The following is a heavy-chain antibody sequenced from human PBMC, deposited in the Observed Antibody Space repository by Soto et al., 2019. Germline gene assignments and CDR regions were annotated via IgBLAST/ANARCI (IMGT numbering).Heavy chain of an antibody. Sequence: EVQLLESGGGLVQPGGSLTLSCAASGFTFNTYGMTWVRQAPGKGLEWVSTVSGSGGGTYYADSVKGRFTISRVNSKNTMYLQMSNLRAEDTAVYFCARIGPYCGGDCDPDFDCWGLGTPVTVSS. CDR1: GFTFNTYG. V-gene: IGHV3-23*01. CDR3: ARIGPYCGGDCDPDFDC. J-gene: IGHJ4*02. CDR2: VSGSGGGT. D-gene: IGHD2-21*02.